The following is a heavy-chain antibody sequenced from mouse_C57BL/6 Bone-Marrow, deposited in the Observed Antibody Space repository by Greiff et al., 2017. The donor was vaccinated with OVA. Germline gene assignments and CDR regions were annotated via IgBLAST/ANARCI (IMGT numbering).Heavy chain of an antibody. J-gene: IGHJ2*01. CDR2: ISSGGDYI. Sequence: EVKLMESGEGLVKPGGSLKLSCAASGFTFSSYAMSWVRQTPEKRLEWVAYISSGGDYIYYADTVKGRFTLSRDNARNTPYLQMSSLKSEDTAMYYCTRLLPYYFDYWGQGTTLTVSS. CDR1: GFTFSSYA. V-gene: IGHV5-9-1*02. D-gene: IGHD1-1*01. CDR3: TRLLPYYFDY.